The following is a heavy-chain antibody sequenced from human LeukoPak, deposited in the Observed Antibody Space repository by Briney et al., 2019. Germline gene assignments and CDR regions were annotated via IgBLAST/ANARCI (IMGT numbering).Heavy chain of an antibody. CDR3: ARLYHSSTWQGVDY. D-gene: IGHD6-13*01. Sequence: GGSLRLSCAASGFTFSSYEMNWVRQAPGKGLEWVSYITRSGSAKYYADSVKGRFTISRDNAQKTLYLQMNSLRAEDTAVYYCARLYHSSTWQGVDYWGQGTLVTVSS. CDR1: GFTFSSYE. V-gene: IGHV3-48*03. J-gene: IGHJ4*02. CDR2: ITRSGSAK.